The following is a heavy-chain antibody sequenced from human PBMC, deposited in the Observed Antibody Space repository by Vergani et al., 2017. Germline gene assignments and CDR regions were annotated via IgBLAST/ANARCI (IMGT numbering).Heavy chain of an antibody. CDR3: AKVGRSEVACTFGAFDI. V-gene: IGHV3-23*01. Sequence: EVQLLESGGDLVQPGGSLRLSCAASGFTFIMHAMSWVRQAPGKGLEWVSTLSASDRRTHYADSVKGRFTISRDNSKNTLFLHMNSLRPDDTAVYYCAKVGRSEVACTFGAFDIWGQGTMVTVSS. CDR2: LSASDRRT. D-gene: IGHD6-19*01. J-gene: IGHJ3*02. CDR1: GFTFIMHA.